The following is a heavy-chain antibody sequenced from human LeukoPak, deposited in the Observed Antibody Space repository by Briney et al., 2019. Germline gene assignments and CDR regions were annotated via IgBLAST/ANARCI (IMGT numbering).Heavy chain of an antibody. CDR3: ARGDHYGDYSLGY. CDR2: ISSSSSYI. CDR1: GFTFTSYS. J-gene: IGHJ4*02. D-gene: IGHD4-17*01. V-gene: IGHV3-21*01. Sequence: GGSLRLSCAASGFTFTSYSMNWVRQAPGKGLEWVSSISSSSSYIYYADSVKGRFTISRDNAKNSLYLQMNSLRAEDTAVYYCARGDHYGDYSLGYWGQGTLVAVSS.